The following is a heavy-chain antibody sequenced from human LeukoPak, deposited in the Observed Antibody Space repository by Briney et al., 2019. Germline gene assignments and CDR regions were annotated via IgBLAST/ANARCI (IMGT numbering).Heavy chain of an antibody. V-gene: IGHV1-2*07. Sequence: ASVKVACKASGYTLTGHYIHWVSQAPGRGLEWRGWIDPKSGGTNYVHKCQGRVTMTRDTSISTAYMELSRLRSDDTAVYSCSCERESAYDMDAFDIWGQGTMVTVSS. CDR2: IDPKSGGT. D-gene: IGHD3-9*01. J-gene: IGHJ3*02. CDR3: SCERESAYDMDAFDI. CDR1: GYTLTGHY.